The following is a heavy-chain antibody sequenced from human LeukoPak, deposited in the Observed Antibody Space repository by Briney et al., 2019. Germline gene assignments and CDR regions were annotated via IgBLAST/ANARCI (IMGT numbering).Heavy chain of an antibody. CDR2: IISGSKYS. V-gene: IGHV3-21*04. Sequence: GGALRDSCVASRFTLSSYSMNEVRQGPGKGVEWVSSIISGSKYSYYACSVSGGFTISIESARNSLYLQMNSLRDQAAAGYYCTRDRPRCDSWGQGTLVTASS. CDR1: RFTLSSYS. J-gene: IGHJ5*01. CDR3: TRDRPRCDS.